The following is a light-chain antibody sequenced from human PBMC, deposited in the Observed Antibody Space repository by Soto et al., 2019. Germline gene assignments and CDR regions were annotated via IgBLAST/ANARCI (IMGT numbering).Light chain of an antibody. CDR1: QDIGRF. V-gene: IGKV1-8*01. J-gene: IGKJ5*01. Sequence: AIRMTQSPSSLSASTGDTVTITCRASQDIGRFLAWYQQKPGKAPRVLIYGASTLQGGVPSRFSGSGSGTDFTLTISYLQSEDFATYYSQHFHSYPITFGQGTRL. CDR3: QHFHSYPIT. CDR2: GAS.